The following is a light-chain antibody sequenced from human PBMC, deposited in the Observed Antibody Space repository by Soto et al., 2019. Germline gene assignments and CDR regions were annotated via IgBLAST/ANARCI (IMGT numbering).Light chain of an antibody. V-gene: IGKV1-27*01. Sequence: DIQMTQSPSSLSASVGDRVTITCRASQGISIYLAWYQQKPGKAPHLLLYAASTLQSGVPSRFSGSGSGTDFTLTISSLQPEDVATYYCQRYNSAPLTFGRGTKVDIK. CDR1: QGISIY. CDR3: QRYNSAPLT. J-gene: IGKJ3*01. CDR2: AAS.